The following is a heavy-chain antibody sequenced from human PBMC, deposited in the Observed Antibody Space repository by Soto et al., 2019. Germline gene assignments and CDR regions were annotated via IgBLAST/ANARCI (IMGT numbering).Heavy chain of an antibody. Sequence: QVQLVESGGGVVQPGRSLRLSCAASGFTFSSYAMHWVRQAPGKGLEWVAVISYDGSNKYYADSVKGRFTISRDNSKNPLYLQMNSLRAEDTAVYYCARDPTAGEVRGVITNYFDYWGQGTLVTVSS. CDR3: ARDPTAGEVRGVITNYFDY. CDR1: GFTFSSYA. J-gene: IGHJ4*02. D-gene: IGHD3-10*01. V-gene: IGHV3-30-3*01. CDR2: ISYDGSNK.